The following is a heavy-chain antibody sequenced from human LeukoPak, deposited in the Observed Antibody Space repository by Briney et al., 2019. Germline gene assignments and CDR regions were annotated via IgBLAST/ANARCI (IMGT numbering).Heavy chain of an antibody. CDR3: ARWGCSPRDAFDI. V-gene: IGHV4-59*01. CDR1: GGSIHTYY. Sequence: PSETLSLTCTVSGGSIHTYYWGWIRQPPGKGLEWIGHIYYSGSTNYSPSLKSRLTISVDTSKNQFSLNLSSVTAADTAVYYCARWGCSPRDAFDIWGQGSMVTVSS. J-gene: IGHJ3*02. D-gene: IGHD1-26*01. CDR2: IYYSGST.